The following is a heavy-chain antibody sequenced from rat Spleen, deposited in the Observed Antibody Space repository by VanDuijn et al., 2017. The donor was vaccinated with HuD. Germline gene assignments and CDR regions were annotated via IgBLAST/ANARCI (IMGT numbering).Heavy chain of an antibody. CDR3: AGRNYGVMEA. J-gene: IGHJ4*01. Sequence: QVQLKESGPGLVQPSQTLSLTCTVSGFSLTSYGVSWVRQPPGKGLEWMGVMWSDGDTSYNSALKSRLGISRDTSKGQVFLKMSSLQTEDKASYYCAGRNYGVMEAWGQGASVTVSS. CDR2: MWSDGDT. CDR1: GFSLTSYG. V-gene: IGHV2-32*01. D-gene: IGHD1-11*01.